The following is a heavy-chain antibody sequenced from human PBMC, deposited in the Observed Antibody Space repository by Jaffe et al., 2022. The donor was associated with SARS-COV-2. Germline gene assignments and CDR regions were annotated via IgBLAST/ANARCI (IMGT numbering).Heavy chain of an antibody. CDR1: GGSISSYY. V-gene: IGHV4-59*01. CDR2: IYYSGST. CDR3: ASATAAGTEGWFDP. Sequence: QVQLQESGPGLVKPSETLSLTCTVSGGSISSYYWSWIRQPPGKGLEWIGYIYYSGSTNYNPSLKSRVTISVDTSKNQFSLKLSSVTAADTAVYYCASATAAGTEGWFDPWGQGTLVTVSS. J-gene: IGHJ5*02. D-gene: IGHD6-13*01.